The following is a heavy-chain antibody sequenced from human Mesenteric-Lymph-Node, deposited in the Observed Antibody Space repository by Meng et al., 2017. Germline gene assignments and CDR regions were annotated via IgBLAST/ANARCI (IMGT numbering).Heavy chain of an antibody. D-gene: IGHD2-15*01. CDR1: GYTSDG. CDR3: AMGYCDGGSCPTLNAFDI. V-gene: IGHV1-18*01. CDR2: IYAYNGVT. Sequence: ASVKVSCKASGYTSDGFSWVRQAPGQGLEWIGWIYAYNGVTNYAQKFQGRVTMTTDTSTSTGYMELSSLSSEDTAVYYCAMGYCDGGSCPTLNAFDIWGQGTMVTVSS. J-gene: IGHJ3*02.